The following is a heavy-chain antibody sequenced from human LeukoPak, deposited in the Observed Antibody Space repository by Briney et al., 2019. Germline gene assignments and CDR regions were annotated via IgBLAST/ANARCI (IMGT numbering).Heavy chain of an antibody. J-gene: IGHJ4*02. CDR3: ARDGYGDNYLDD. CDR1: GFTFSSYG. D-gene: IGHD4-17*01. V-gene: IGHV3-30*03. Sequence: TGGSLRLSCAASGFTFSSYGMHWVRQSPGKGLEWVAVISYDGTNTYYADSVKGRFTISRDNSKNTLYLQMNSLRTEDTAVYYCARDGYGDNYLDDWGQGTLVSVSS. CDR2: ISYDGTNT.